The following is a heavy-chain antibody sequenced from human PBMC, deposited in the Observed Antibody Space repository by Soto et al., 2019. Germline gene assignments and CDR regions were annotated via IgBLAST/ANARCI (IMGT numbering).Heavy chain of an antibody. J-gene: IGHJ6*02. CDR3: ARDLGHYYYGMDV. Sequence: EVQLVESGGGLVQPGGSLRLSCAASGFTFSSYDMHWVRQATGKGLEWVSAIGTAGDTYYPGSVKGRFTISRENAKNSLYLQMNSLRAEDTAVYYCARDLGHYYYGMDVWGQGTTVTVSS. D-gene: IGHD3-3*01. CDR2: IGTAGDT. V-gene: IGHV3-13*01. CDR1: GFTFSSYD.